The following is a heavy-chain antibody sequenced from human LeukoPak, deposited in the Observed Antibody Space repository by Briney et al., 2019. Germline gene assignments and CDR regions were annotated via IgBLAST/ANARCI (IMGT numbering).Heavy chain of an antibody. J-gene: IGHJ2*01. CDR1: GGSISSSSYY. CDR3: ARGLPLRYFDWRPYWYFDL. Sequence: PSETLSLTCTVSGGSISSSSYYWGWIRQPPGKGLEWIGEINHSGSTNYNPFLKSRVTISVDTSKNQFSLKLSSVTAADTAVYYCARGLPLRYFDWRPYWYFDLWGRGTLVTVSS. CDR2: INHSGST. V-gene: IGHV4-39*07. D-gene: IGHD3-9*01.